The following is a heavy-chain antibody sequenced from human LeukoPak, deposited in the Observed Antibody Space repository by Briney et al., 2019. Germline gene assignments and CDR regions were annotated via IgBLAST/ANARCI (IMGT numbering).Heavy chain of an antibody. CDR3: ATDSNWNSNSYYYYYMDV. CDR2: INPSGGRT. J-gene: IGHJ6*03. D-gene: IGHD1-7*01. Sequence: ASVKVSCKASGYTFTSYYIHWVRQAPGQGLEWMGIINPSGGRTSYAQKFQDRVTMTTDMSTSTAYMELRSLRSEDTAVYYCATDSNWNSNSYYYYYMDVWGKGTTVTVSS. V-gene: IGHV1-46*01. CDR1: GYTFTSYY.